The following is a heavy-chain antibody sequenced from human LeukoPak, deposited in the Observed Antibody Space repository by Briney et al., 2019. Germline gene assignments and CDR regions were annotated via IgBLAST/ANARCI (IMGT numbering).Heavy chain of an antibody. V-gene: IGHV4-59*08. CDR2: IYYSGST. D-gene: IGHD6-19*01. CDR1: GGSISSYY. Sequence: SETLSLTCTVSGGSISSYYWSWIRQPPGKGLEWIGYIYYSGSTNYNPSLKSRVTIPVDTSKNQFSLKLSSVTAADTAVYYCARRDSSGLDVWGQGTTVTVSS. CDR3: ARRDSSGLDV. J-gene: IGHJ6*02.